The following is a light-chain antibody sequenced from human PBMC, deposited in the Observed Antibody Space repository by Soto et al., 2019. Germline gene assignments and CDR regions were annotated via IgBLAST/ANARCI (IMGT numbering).Light chain of an antibody. CDR2: RAF. CDR1: QSVSSN. CDR3: QQSNNWAV. V-gene: IGKV3-15*01. Sequence: EIVMTQSPATLSVSPGERATLSCRASQSVSSNLAWYQQKPGQAPRLLIYRAFTRATGIPARFSGSGSGTEFTLTISNLQSEDFVVYYCQQSNNWAVFGGGTKEEIK. J-gene: IGKJ4*01.